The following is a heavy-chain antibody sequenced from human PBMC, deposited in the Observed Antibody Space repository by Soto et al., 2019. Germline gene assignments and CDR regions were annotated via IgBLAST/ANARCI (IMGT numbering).Heavy chain of an antibody. V-gene: IGHV3-23*01. D-gene: IGHD3-22*01. Sequence: PGGSLRLSCAASGFTFSNYAMSWVRQAPGKGLQWVSAIIGSGGSTYYADSVKGRFTISRDNSKNTLYLQMNSLRAEDTAVYYCAKASVFRYYDSLYWGQGTLVTVSS. J-gene: IGHJ4*02. CDR3: AKASVFRYYDSLY. CDR2: IIGSGGST. CDR1: GFTFSNYA.